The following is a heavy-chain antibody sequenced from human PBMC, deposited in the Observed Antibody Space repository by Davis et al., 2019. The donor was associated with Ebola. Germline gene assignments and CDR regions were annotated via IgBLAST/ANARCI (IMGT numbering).Heavy chain of an antibody. CDR2: IYHSGST. D-gene: IGHD1-26*01. Sequence: SETLSLTCAVYGGSFNDYYWTWIRQPPGKGLEWIGYIYHSGSTYYNPSLKSRVTISVDRSKNQFSLKLSSVTAADTAMYYCARAYYGWFDPWGQGTLVTVSS. CDR1: GGSFNDYY. CDR3: ARAYYGWFDP. J-gene: IGHJ5*02. V-gene: IGHV4-30-2*01.